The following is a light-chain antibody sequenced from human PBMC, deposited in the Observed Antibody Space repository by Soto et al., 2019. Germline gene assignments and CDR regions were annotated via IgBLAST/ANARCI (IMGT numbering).Light chain of an antibody. J-gene: IGKJ2*01. V-gene: IGKV2-28*01. CDR2: LVS. CDR3: MQALQTRT. Sequence: DIVLTQSPLSLPVTPGEPASISCRSSQSLLHSNGYTYLDWYLQKPGQSPQLLIYLVSNRASGVPDRFSGSGSGPEFTLKIRRVEAEDGGVYYCMQALQTRTFGQGTKLEIK. CDR1: QSLLHSNGYTY.